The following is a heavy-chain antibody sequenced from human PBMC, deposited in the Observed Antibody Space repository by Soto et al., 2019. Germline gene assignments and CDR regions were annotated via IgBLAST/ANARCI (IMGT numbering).Heavy chain of an antibody. D-gene: IGHD6-19*01. V-gene: IGHV3-11*01. CDR2: ITSSGSAI. Sequence: GGSLRLSCAASGFSVSSSHMSWIRQAPGKGLEWVSYITSSGSAIYYADSVKGRFTISRDNAKNSLYLQMNSLRAEDTAVYYCASSLAYSSFYFDYWGQGTLVTVSS. CDR1: GFSVSSSH. CDR3: ASSLAYSSFYFDY. J-gene: IGHJ4*02.